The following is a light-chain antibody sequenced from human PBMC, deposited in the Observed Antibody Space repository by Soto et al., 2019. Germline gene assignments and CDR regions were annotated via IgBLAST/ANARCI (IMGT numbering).Light chain of an antibody. CDR3: NSYTSSSTYV. Sequence: QSALTQPASMSGSPGQSITISCTGTSSDVGGYNYVSWYQQYPGKAPKLMIYEVSNRPSGVSNRFSGSKSGNTASLTISGLQAEDEADYYCNSYTSSSTYVFGTGTKVTVL. V-gene: IGLV2-14*01. CDR1: SSDVGGYNY. J-gene: IGLJ1*01. CDR2: EVS.